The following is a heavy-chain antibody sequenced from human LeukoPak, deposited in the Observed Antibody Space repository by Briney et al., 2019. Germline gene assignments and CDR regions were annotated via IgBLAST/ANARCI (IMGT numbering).Heavy chain of an antibody. D-gene: IGHD1-1*01. J-gene: IGHJ6*02. CDR1: GFTLSSYA. CDR2: ISYDGIKK. Sequence: PGRSLRLSCAASGFTLSSYAMHWVRQAPGKGLEWVAVISYDGIKKHYADSVKGRFTISRDNSKNTLYLQMNSLRAEDTAVYYCARVTAESTNYYYYGMDVWGQGTTVTVSS. V-gene: IGHV3-30-3*01. CDR3: ARVTAESTNYYYYGMDV.